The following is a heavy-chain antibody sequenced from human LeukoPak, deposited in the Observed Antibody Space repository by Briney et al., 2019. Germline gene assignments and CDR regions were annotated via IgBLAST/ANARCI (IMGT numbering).Heavy chain of an antibody. CDR1: GYTFTGYY. CDR2: INPNSGGT. CDR3: ARALDFGVGYSYGYLLYYYYGMDV. D-gene: IGHD5-18*01. Sequence: ASVKVSCKASGYTFTGYYMHWVRQAPGRGLEWMGWINPNSGGTNYAQKFQGRVTMTRDTSISTAYMELSRLRSDDTAVYYCARALDFGVGYSYGYLLYYYYGMDVWGQGTTVTVSS. V-gene: IGHV1-2*02. J-gene: IGHJ6*02.